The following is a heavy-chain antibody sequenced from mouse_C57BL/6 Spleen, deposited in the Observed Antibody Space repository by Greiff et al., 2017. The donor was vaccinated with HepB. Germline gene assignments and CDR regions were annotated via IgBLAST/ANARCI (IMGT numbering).Heavy chain of an antibody. CDR1: GFTFSDYY. CDR3: ARGGNYWDY. J-gene: IGHJ2*01. Sequence: EVMLVESEGGLVQPGSSMKLSCTASGFTFSDYYMAWVRQVPEKGLEWVANINYDGSSTYYLDSLKSRFIISRDKAKNSLYLQMSSLKSEDTAAYYCARGGNYWDYWGQGTTLTVSS. V-gene: IGHV5-16*01. CDR2: INYDGSST. D-gene: IGHD2-14*01.